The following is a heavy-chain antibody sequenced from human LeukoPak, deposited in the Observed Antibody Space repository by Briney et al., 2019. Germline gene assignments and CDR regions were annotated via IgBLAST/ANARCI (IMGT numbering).Heavy chain of an antibody. V-gene: IGHV4-34*01. CDR1: GGSISSYY. J-gene: IGHJ4*02. CDR3: ARGGYSSSWQWLKYYFDY. D-gene: IGHD6-19*01. Sequence: ASETLSLTCTVSGGSISSYYWSWIRQPPGKGLEWIGEINHSGSTNYNPSLKSRVTISVDTSKNQFSLKLSSVTAADTAVYYCARGGYSSSWQWLKYYFDYWGQGTLVTVSS. CDR2: INHSGST.